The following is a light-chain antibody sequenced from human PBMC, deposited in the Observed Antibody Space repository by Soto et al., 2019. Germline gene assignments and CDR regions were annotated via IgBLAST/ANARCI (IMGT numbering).Light chain of an antibody. J-gene: IGKJ1*01. V-gene: IGKV3-15*01. CDR1: QSVSRN. CDR3: QQYNIWPRT. Sequence: EIVMTQSPATLSVSPGERATLSCRASQSVSRNLAWYQQKPGQAPRLLIYGASTRATGIPARFSGSGSGTEFTLTISSLQSEDFAVYFCQQYNIWPRTFGQGTNVEIK. CDR2: GAS.